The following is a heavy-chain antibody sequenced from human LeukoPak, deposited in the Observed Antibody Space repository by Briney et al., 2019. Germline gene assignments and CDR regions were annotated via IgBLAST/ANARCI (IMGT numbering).Heavy chain of an antibody. CDR3: ARLSEYNNFFDF. J-gene: IGHJ4*02. V-gene: IGHV5-51*01. CDR2: IYPGNSDT. Sequence: GESLNISCNGSGYRFPDYWIAWARQMSGQGLEWMGIIYPGNSDTRYSPSFQGHVTISADKSISTAYLQWSSLRASDTAMYYCARLSEYNNFFDFWGQGTLVTVSS. D-gene: IGHD1-1*01. CDR1: GYRFPDYW.